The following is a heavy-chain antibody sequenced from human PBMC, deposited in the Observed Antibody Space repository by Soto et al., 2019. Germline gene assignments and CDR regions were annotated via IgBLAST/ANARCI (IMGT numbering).Heavy chain of an antibody. CDR1: GFTVSSNY. CDR3: AKEGLGDGIDP. D-gene: IGHD1-26*01. CDR2: IYSGGST. Sequence: EVQLVETGGGLIQPGGSLRLSCAASGFTVSSNYMSWVRQAPGKGLEWVSVIYSGGSTYYAEAVKGRFTMSRDNYKNTLYLKMNSLRAEETDVYYWAKEGLGDGIDPWGQGTL. V-gene: IGHV3-53*02. J-gene: IGHJ5*02.